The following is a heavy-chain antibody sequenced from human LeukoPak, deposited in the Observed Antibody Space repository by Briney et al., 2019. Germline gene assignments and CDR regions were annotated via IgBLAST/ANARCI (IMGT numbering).Heavy chain of an antibody. CDR1: GFTLSSYD. J-gene: IGHJ6*02. V-gene: IGHV3-13*01. CDR2: FGTAGDT. Sequence: TGGSLGLSCAASGFTLSSYDMPWVRQGTGKGLEWVATFGTAGDTYYAGSVKGRFTVSRENAENSFYLQMNSLRGGDTAVYYCARENVLAVAARDYYHGMDVWGQGTTVTVSS. D-gene: IGHD6-19*01. CDR3: ARENVLAVAARDYYHGMDV.